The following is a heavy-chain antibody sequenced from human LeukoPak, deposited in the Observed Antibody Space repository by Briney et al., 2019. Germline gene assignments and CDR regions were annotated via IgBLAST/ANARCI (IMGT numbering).Heavy chain of an antibody. V-gene: IGHV4-31*03. CDR1: GGSITSSSYF. CDR2: IYYSGST. Sequence: SETLSLTCSVSGGSITSSSYFWGWIRQPPGKGLEWIGYIYYSGSTYYNPSLKSRVTISVDTSKNQFSLKLSSVTAADTAVYYCARDIPPNYDFWSGYPYGMDVWGQGTTVTVSS. CDR3: ARDIPPNYDFWSGYPYGMDV. D-gene: IGHD3-3*01. J-gene: IGHJ6*02.